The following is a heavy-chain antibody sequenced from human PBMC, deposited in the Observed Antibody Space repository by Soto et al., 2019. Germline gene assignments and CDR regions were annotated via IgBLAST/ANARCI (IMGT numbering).Heavy chain of an antibody. J-gene: IGHJ4*02. CDR1: GYTFTSYW. CDR2: IYPGDSDT. CDR3: ARYYSYYYDSSGPDY. D-gene: IGHD3-22*01. V-gene: IGHV5-51*01. Sequence: KVSCKASGYTFTSYWIGWARQMPGKGLEWMGIIYPGDSDTRYSPSFQGQVTISADKSISTAYLQWSSLKASDTAMYYCARYYSYYYDSSGPDYWGQGTLVTVSS.